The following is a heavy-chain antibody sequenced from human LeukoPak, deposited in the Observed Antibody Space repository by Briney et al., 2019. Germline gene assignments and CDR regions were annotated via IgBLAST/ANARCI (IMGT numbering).Heavy chain of an antibody. D-gene: IGHD1-14*01. CDR3: ARDSYRALEY. CDR1: GFTFSSHW. CDR2: INQDGSEK. Sequence: PGGSQRLSCAASGFTFSSHWMTWVRQAPGKGLEWVAHINQDGSEKYYVDSVKGRFTISRDNAKNSLYLQVHSLRAEDTAVYYCARDSYRALEYWGQGTLVTVSS. J-gene: IGHJ4*02. V-gene: IGHV3-7*01.